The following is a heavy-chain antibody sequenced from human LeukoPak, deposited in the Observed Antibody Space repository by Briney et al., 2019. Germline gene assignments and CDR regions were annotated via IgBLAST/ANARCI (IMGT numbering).Heavy chain of an antibody. CDR3: AKGPSFDY. V-gene: IGHV3-21*01. J-gene: IGHJ4*02. CDR1: GFTFSSYS. Sequence: GESLKISCAASGFTFSSYSMNWVRQAPGKGLEWVSSISSSSSYIYYADSVKGRFTISRDNAKNSLYLQMNSLRAEDTAVYYCAKGPSFDYRGQGTLVTVSS. CDR2: ISSSSSYI.